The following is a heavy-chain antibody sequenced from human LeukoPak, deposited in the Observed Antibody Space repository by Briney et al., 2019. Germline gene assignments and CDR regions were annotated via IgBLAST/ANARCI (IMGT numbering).Heavy chain of an antibody. J-gene: IGHJ4*02. D-gene: IGHD2-15*01. CDR1: GYTXTNYY. V-gene: IGHV1-46*01. CDR2: ISPSGGST. Sequence: GASVKVSCKASGYTXTNYYIHGVRQAPGQGLEWMGIISPSGGSTAYAQRFQGRVTVTRDTPTSTVYMELSSLRSEDTAVYYCARGPSQQDFDHWGQGTLVTVSS. CDR3: ARGPSQQDFDH.